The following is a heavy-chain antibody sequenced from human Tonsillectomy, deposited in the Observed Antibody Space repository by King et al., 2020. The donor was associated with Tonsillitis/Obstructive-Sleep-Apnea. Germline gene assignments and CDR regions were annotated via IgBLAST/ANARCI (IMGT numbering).Heavy chain of an antibody. CDR1: GFTFNNYN. D-gene: IGHD6-19*01. CDR2: ISTSISYI. V-gene: IGHV3-21*01. Sequence: VQLVESGGGLVKPGGSLRLSCAASGFTFNNYNMNCVRQAPGKGLVWFSSISTSISYIYYADSVKGRFTISRDNAKNSLYLQVNSLRAEDTAVYYCARGGSGTFDIWGQGTMVTVSS. J-gene: IGHJ3*02. CDR3: ARGGSGTFDI.